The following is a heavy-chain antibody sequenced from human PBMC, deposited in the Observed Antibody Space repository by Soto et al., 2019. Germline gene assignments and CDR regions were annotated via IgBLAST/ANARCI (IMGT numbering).Heavy chain of an antibody. Sequence: SVKVSCKASGGTFSSYTISWVRQAPGQGLEWMGRIIPILGIANYAQKFQGRVTITADKSTSTAYMELSSLRSEDTAVYYCAGLTSEYYDFWSGPEGAFDIWGQGTMVTVSS. D-gene: IGHD3-3*01. V-gene: IGHV1-69*02. CDR1: GGTFSSYT. CDR2: IIPILGIA. J-gene: IGHJ3*02. CDR3: AGLTSEYYDFWSGPEGAFDI.